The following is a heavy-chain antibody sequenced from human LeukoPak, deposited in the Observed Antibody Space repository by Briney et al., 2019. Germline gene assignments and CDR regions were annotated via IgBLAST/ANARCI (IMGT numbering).Heavy chain of an antibody. D-gene: IGHD3-3*01. CDR1: GYTFSSYW. CDR3: ARGILDDFWSGYLYYYYYMDV. Sequence: GGSLRLSCAASGYTFSSYWMSWVREAPGKGLEWVANIKQDGSEKYYVDSVKGRFTISRDNAKNSLYLQMNSLRAEDTAVYYCARGILDDFWSGYLYYYYYMDVWGKGTTVTVSS. J-gene: IGHJ6*03. CDR2: IKQDGSEK. V-gene: IGHV3-7*01.